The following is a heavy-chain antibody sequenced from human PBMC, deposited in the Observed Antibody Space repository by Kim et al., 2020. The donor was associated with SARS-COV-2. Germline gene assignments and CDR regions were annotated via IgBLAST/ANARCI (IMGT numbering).Heavy chain of an antibody. J-gene: IGHJ3*02. Sequence: DSVKGRLTISRDNSKHTLYLQMSSLRAEDTAVYYCVKSVTLAANSDAFDIWGQGTMVTVSS. CDR3: VKSVTLAANSDAFDI. V-gene: IGHV3-64D*06. D-gene: IGHD6-13*01.